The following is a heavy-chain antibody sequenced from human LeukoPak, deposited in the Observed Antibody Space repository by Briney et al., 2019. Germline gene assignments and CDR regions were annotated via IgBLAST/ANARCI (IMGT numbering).Heavy chain of an antibody. J-gene: IGHJ4*02. Sequence: SETLSLTCSVSGYSISSGYYWGWIRQPPGKGLEWVANVYRDGNTYYSPSLESRVTISVDTSKNQFSLKLSSVTAADTAVYYCARLPTMVRGQMDYWGQGTLVTVSS. CDR1: GYSISSGYY. V-gene: IGHV4-38-2*01. D-gene: IGHD3-10*01. CDR2: VYRDGNT. CDR3: ARLPTMVRGQMDY.